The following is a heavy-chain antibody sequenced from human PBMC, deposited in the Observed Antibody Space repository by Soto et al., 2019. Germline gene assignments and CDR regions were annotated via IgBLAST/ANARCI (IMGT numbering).Heavy chain of an antibody. CDR2: IHTAKGNT. Sequence: ASVKVSCKASGYTFTNNVIHWLRQAPGQTXEWMGWIHTAKGNTKYSQKFEARVTLTRDTAASTAYMELNSLRSDDTAVYYCARDPIWTYTWNYARLNYLDPWGQGTQVTVSS. CDR1: GYTFTNNV. V-gene: IGHV1-3*04. CDR3: ARDPIWTYTWNYARLNYLDP. J-gene: IGHJ5*02. D-gene: IGHD1-7*01.